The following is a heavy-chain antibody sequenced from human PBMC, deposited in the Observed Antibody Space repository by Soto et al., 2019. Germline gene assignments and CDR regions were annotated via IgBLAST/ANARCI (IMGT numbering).Heavy chain of an antibody. V-gene: IGHV6-1*01. CDR2: TYYRSKWYN. J-gene: IGHJ6*02. CDR3: ARYVDIVATVPGYYYYGMDV. CDR1: GDSVSSNSAA. Sequence: SQTLSLTCAISGDSVSSNSAAWNWIRQSPSRGLEWLGRTYYRSKWYNDYAVSVKSRITINPDTSKNQFSLQLNSVTPEDTAVYYCARYVDIVATVPGYYYYGMDVWGQVTLVTVSS. D-gene: IGHD5-12*01.